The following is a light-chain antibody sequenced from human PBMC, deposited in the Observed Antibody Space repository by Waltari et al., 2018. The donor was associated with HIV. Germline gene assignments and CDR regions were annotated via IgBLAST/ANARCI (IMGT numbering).Light chain of an antibody. CDR2: DTS. Sequence: EVVLTQSPATLSFSPGESATLSCTASQSVGRYLAWYQQKPGQSPRLLIYDTSSRAAGIPARFSGGGSATDFTLTISSVEPEDSAVYYCQQRSTWPPVTFGGGTRVEIK. V-gene: IGKV3-11*01. J-gene: IGKJ4*01. CDR1: QSVGRY. CDR3: QQRSTWPPVT.